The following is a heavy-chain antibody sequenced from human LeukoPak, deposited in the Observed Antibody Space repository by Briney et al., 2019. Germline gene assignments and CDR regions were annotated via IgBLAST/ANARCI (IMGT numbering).Heavy chain of an antibody. Sequence: SQTLSLTCAISGVSVSSNSAAWNWIRQSPSRGLEWLGRTYYRSKWYNDYAVSVKSRITINPDTSKNQFSLQLNSVTPEDTAVYYCAGAPRYNWNDADAFDIWGQGTMVTVSS. CDR1: GVSVSSNSAA. D-gene: IGHD1-1*01. CDR3: AGAPRYNWNDADAFDI. V-gene: IGHV6-1*01. CDR2: TYYRSKWYN. J-gene: IGHJ3*02.